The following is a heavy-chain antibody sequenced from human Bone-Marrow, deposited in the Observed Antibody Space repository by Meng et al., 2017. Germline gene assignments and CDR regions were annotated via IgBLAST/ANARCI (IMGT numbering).Heavy chain of an antibody. D-gene: IGHD6-6*01. CDR3: ARSEYSSSSWYFDL. CDR2: ISYDGSNK. Sequence: GESLKISCAASGFTFSSYAMHWVRQAPGKGLEWVAVISYDGSNKYYEDSVKGRFTISRDNSKNTLYLQMNSRRAEDTAVYYCARSEYSSSSWYFDLWGRGTLVTVSS. CDR1: GFTFSSYA. V-gene: IGHV3-30*01. J-gene: IGHJ2*01.